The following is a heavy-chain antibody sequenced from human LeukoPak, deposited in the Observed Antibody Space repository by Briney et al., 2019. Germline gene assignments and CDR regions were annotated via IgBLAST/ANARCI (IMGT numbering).Heavy chain of an antibody. Sequence: GSLRLSCAASGFTSSNYAMSWVRQAPGKGLEWVLGISGSGGTIYYADSVKGRFTISRDNAKNSLYLQMNSLRAEDTAVYYCARGDYSVYYFDYWGQGTLVTVSS. CDR3: ARGDYSVYYFDY. CDR1: GFTSSNYA. J-gene: IGHJ4*02. D-gene: IGHD4-17*01. V-gene: IGHV3-23*01. CDR2: ISGSGGTI.